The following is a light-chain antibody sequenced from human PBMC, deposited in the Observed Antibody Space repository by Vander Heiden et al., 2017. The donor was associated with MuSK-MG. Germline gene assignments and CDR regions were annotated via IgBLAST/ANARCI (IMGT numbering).Light chain of an antibody. V-gene: IGKV1-NL1*01. CDR3: LRYDRKPRT. J-gene: IGKJ1*01. Sequence: DVQMTRSPSSLSASVGDRVTITCRASQGISNSLAWYQQKAGKAPKLLLYAASRLESGVPSRFSGSGSRTAYTLTSRSMQPKHFATYACLRYDRKPRTFGQGTKVEIK. CDR1: QGISNS. CDR2: AAS.